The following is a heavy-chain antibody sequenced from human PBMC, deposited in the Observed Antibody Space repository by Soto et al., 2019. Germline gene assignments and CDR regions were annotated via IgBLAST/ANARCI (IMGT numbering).Heavy chain of an antibody. J-gene: IGHJ4*02. V-gene: IGHV4-30-4*01. D-gene: IGHD2-21*02. CDR1: GGSLSSGDYC. Sequence: QVQLQESGPGLVEPSQTLSLTCTVSGGSLSSGDYCWSWIRQTPGKGLEWIGHIYNRGSTYSNPSLKSRVTISVHTSTNPFALNLSSVTAADTAVYCCARGQGGDKVGYWGQGSVVAFSA. CDR3: ARGQGGDKVGY. CDR2: IYNRGST.